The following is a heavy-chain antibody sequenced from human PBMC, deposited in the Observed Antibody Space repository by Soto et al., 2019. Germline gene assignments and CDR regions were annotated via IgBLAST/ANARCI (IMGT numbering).Heavy chain of an antibody. Sequence: QIQLAQPGAEVKKPGVSVKVSCQASGYTFTGYGFRWVRQAPGHGLEWMGWSSAYNGNTEYAQNFQGRVTMTTDTSTSTAYMELRSLRSDDTAVYYCATVAFDSWTGQSLDIWGHGTMVTVSS. CDR3: ATVAFDSWTGQSLDI. J-gene: IGHJ3*02. V-gene: IGHV1-18*01. D-gene: IGHD3-3*01. CDR1: GYTFTGYG. CDR2: SSAYNGNT.